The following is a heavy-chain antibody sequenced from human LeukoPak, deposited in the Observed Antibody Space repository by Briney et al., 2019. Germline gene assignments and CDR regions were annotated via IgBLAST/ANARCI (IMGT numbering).Heavy chain of an antibody. D-gene: IGHD2-2*02. J-gene: IGHJ6*03. CDR3: ARGPYCSSTSCYTGGYYYYMDV. Sequence: GGSLRLSCAASGFTFSSYSMNWVRQAPGKGLEWVSYISSSSSTIYYADSVKGRFTISRDNAKNSLYLQMNSLRAEDTAVYYCARGPYCSSTSCYTGGYYYYMDVWGKGTTVTVSS. CDR2: ISSSSSTI. CDR1: GFTFSSYS. V-gene: IGHV3-48*04.